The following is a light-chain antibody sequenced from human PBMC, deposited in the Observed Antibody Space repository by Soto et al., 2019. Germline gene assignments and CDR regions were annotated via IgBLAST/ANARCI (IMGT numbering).Light chain of an antibody. CDR2: GAS. CDR3: QQYGSSPPYT. Sequence: EIVLTQSPGTLSLSPGERATLSCRASQSVSSSYLARYQQKPGQAPRLLIYGASSRATGIPDRFSGSGSGTDFTLTINILEPEDSAVYYCQQYGSSPPYTFGQGTKLEIK. CDR1: QSVSSSY. V-gene: IGKV3-20*01. J-gene: IGKJ2*01.